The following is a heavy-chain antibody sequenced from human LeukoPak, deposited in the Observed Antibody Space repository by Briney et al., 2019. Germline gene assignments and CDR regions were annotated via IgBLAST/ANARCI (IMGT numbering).Heavy chain of an antibody. V-gene: IGHV4-31*03. J-gene: IGHJ2*01. Sequence: SETLSLTCTVSGGSISSAGYYWRWIRQHPGKGLEWIGYIYYSGSTYYNPSLKSRITISVDTSENQFSLKLSSVTAADTAVYYCARADLGPSGGDDWSFDLWGRGTLVTVSS. CDR1: GGSISSAGYY. CDR2: IYYSGST. D-gene: IGHD3-16*01. CDR3: ARADLGPSGGDDWSFDL.